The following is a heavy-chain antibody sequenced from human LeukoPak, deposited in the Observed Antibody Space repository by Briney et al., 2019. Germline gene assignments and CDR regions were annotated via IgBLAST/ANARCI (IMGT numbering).Heavy chain of an antibody. Sequence: GGSLRLSCAASGFTFSNAWMSWVRQAPGKGLEWVSVIYSGGSTYYADSVKGRFTISRHNSKNTLYLQMNSLRAEDTAVYYCARGYSYGPNVLDYWGQGTLVTVSS. D-gene: IGHD5-18*01. V-gene: IGHV3-53*04. CDR1: GFTFSNAW. CDR2: IYSGGST. CDR3: ARGYSYGPNVLDY. J-gene: IGHJ4*02.